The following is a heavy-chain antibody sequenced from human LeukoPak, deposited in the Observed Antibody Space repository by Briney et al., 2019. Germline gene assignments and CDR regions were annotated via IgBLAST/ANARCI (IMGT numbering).Heavy chain of an antibody. CDR3: ARALYDSSGYPLPLGY. CDR1: GYSFTSYW. V-gene: IGHV5-51*01. J-gene: IGHJ4*02. Sequence: GESLKISCKGSGYSFTSYWIGWVRQMPGKGLEWMGIIYPGDSDTRYSPSFQGQVTISADKSISTAYLQWSSLKASETAMYYCARALYDSSGYPLPLGYWGQGTLVTVSS. D-gene: IGHD3-22*01. CDR2: IYPGDSDT.